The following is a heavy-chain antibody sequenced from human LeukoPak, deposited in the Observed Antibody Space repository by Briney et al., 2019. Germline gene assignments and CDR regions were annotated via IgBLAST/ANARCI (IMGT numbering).Heavy chain of an antibody. Sequence: GGSLRLSCAASGFTFSSYGMHWVRQAPGKGLEWVAVISYDGSNKYYADSVKGRFTISRDNSKNTLYLQMNSLRAEDTAVYYCARDLWDYYDSSGSYYGMDVWGQGTTVTVSS. CDR1: GFTFSSYG. V-gene: IGHV3-30*03. D-gene: IGHD3-22*01. J-gene: IGHJ6*02. CDR2: ISYDGSNK. CDR3: ARDLWDYYDSSGSYYGMDV.